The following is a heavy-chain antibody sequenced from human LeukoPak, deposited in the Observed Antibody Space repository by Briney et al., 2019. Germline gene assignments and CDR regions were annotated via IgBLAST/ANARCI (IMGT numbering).Heavy chain of an antibody. J-gene: IGHJ6*03. CDR3: ARGPRITLVRGGQWYYYMDV. CDR2: TNPNSGNT. D-gene: IGHD3-10*01. CDR1: GYTFTSYD. V-gene: IGHV1-8*01. Sequence: ASVKVSCKASGYTFTSYDINWVRQATGQGLEWMGWTNPNSGNTGYAQKFQGRVTITRNTSISTAYMELSSLRSEDTAVYYCARGPRITLVRGGQWYYYMDVWGKGTTVTISS.